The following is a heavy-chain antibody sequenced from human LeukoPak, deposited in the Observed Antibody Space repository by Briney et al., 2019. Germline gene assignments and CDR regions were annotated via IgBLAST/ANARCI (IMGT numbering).Heavy chain of an antibody. Sequence: PGGSLRLSCAASGFTFSSYLMSWVRQAPGKGLEWVANIKQDGSEKFSVDSVKGRFTTSRDNARNSLYLQMNSLRAEDTAVYYCARGSSSRYVGNFDYWGQGTLVTVSS. CDR3: ARGSSSRYVGNFDY. V-gene: IGHV3-7*04. CDR1: GFTFSSYL. J-gene: IGHJ4*02. CDR2: IKQDGSEK. D-gene: IGHD5-12*01.